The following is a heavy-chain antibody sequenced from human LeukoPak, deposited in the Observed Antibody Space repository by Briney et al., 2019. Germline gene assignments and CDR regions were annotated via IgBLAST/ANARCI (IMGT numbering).Heavy chain of an antibody. CDR3: ARSFWSGYYINAFDI. CDR1: GGSISSYY. CDR2: IYYSGST. J-gene: IGHJ3*02. D-gene: IGHD3-3*01. Sequence: PSETLSLSCTFSGGSISSYYWSWIRQPPGKGLEWIAYIYYSGSTNYNPSLKSRVTISVDTSKNQFSLKLSSVTAADTAVYYCARSFWSGYYINAFDIWGQGTMVTVSS. V-gene: IGHV4-59*12.